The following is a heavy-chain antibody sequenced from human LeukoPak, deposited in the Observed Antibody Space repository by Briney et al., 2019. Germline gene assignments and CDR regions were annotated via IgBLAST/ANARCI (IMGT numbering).Heavy chain of an antibody. Sequence: SETLSLTCTQSGGSISSYYWSWIRQPPGKGLEWIGYVYYSGGTNYNPSLKSRVTMSVDTSKNQFSLELNSVTAADTAVYYCARSSRGYSHGAWGQGTLVTVSS. V-gene: IGHV4-59*01. CDR2: VYYSGGT. CDR1: GGSISSYY. J-gene: IGHJ5*02. D-gene: IGHD5-18*01. CDR3: ARSSRGYSHGA.